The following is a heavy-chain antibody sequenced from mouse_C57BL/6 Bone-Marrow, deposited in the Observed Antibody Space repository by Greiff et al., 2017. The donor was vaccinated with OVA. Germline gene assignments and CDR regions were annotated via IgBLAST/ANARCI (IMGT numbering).Heavy chain of an antibody. Sequence: EVKLMESGGDLVKPGGSLKLSCAASGFTFSSYGMSWVRQTPDKRLEWVATISSGGSYTYYPDSVKGRFTISRDNAKNTLYLQMSSLKSEDTAMYYCARRDYGSSPYYFDYCGQGTTLTVSS. J-gene: IGHJ2*01. V-gene: IGHV5-6*02. CDR1: GFTFSSYG. CDR2: ISSGGSYT. CDR3: ARRDYGSSPYYFDY. D-gene: IGHD1-1*01.